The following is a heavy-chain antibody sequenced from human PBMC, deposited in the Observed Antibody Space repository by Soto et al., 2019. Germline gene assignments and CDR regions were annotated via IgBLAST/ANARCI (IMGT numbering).Heavy chain of an antibody. V-gene: IGHV1-69*08. CDR3: VREDRDRETGLVPAAIDGMDV. D-gene: IGHD2-2*01. CDR1: GGTFSRYS. Sequence: QVQLVQSGAEVKKPGSSVKVSCKASGGTFSRYSFTWVRQAPGHGLEWMGRIIPVFGIASYAQKFQGRVTITADKSTSTAYMERSSLRSEDTAVYYCVREDRDRETGLVPAAIDGMDVWGQGTTVTVSS. J-gene: IGHJ6*02. CDR2: IIPVFGIA.